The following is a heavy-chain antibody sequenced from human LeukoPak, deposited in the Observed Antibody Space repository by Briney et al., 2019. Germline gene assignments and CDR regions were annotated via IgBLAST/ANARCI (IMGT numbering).Heavy chain of an antibody. D-gene: IGHD5-12*01. CDR1: GGTFSSYA. Sequence: SVKVSCKASGGTFSSYAISWVRQAPGQGLEWMGGIIPIFGTANYAQKFQGRVTITADKSTSTAYMELSSLRSEDTAVYYCARGGGYSGYDSGYYYYMDVWGKGTTVTVSS. CDR3: ARGGGYSGYDSGYYYYMDV. J-gene: IGHJ6*03. CDR2: IIPIFGTA. V-gene: IGHV1-69*06.